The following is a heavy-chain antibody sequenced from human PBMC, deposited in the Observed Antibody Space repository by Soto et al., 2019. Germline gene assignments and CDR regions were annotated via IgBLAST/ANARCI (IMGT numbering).Heavy chain of an antibody. V-gene: IGHV3-23*01. D-gene: IGHD3-9*01. CDR3: TQDGGSRDWLTVN. Sequence: EVQLLESGGDLVQPGGSLRLSCAASGFTLPPMPRTWFRRAPGKGLEWVSAFTGGGDNTSYADSVKGRFTISRDNSKNTLYLQMNSLRAEDTAFYYCTQDGGSRDWLTVNWGQGTLVTVSS. CDR1: GFTLPPMP. CDR2: FTGGGDNT. J-gene: IGHJ4*02.